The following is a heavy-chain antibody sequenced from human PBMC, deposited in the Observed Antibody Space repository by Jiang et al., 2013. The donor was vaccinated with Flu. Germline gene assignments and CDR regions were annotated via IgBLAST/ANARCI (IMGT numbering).Heavy chain of an antibody. V-gene: IGHV1-2*06. D-gene: IGHD3-3*01. J-gene: IGHJ6*02. CDR3: ARVTIYYYYGMDV. CDR2: INPNSGGT. Sequence: WVRQAPGQGLEWMGRINPNSGGTNYAQKFQGRVTMTRDTSISTAYMELSRLRSDDTAVYYCARVTIYYYYGMDVWGQGTTVTVSS.